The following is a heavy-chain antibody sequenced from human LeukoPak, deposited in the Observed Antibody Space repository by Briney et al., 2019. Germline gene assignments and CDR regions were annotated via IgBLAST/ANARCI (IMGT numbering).Heavy chain of an antibody. Sequence: SETLSLICAVYGGSFSGYYWSWIRQPPGKGLEWIGEINHSGSTNYNPSLKSRVTISVDTSKNQFSLKLSSVTAADTAVYYCARSVVPAAIVRSHWFDPWGQGTLVTVSS. D-gene: IGHD2-2*01. J-gene: IGHJ5*02. CDR1: GGSFSGYY. CDR3: ARSVVPAAIVRSHWFDP. V-gene: IGHV4-34*01. CDR2: INHSGST.